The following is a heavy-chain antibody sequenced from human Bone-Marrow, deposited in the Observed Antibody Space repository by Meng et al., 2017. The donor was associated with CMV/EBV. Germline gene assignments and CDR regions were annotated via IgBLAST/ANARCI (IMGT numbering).Heavy chain of an antibody. D-gene: IGHD3-3*01. V-gene: IGHV6-1*01. CDR1: GDTVSSNSAT. CDR3: ARGLRGAVDY. J-gene: IGHJ4*02. Sequence: SETLSLTCAISGDTVSSNSATWNWIRQSPSRGLEWLGRTYYRSKWYNDYAVSVKSRITINPDTSKNQFSLQLNSVTPDDTGVYYCARGLRGAVDYWGQGTLVTVS. CDR2: TYYRSKWYN.